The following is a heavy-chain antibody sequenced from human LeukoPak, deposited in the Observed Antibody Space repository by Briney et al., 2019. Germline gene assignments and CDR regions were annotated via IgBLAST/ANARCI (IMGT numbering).Heavy chain of an antibody. J-gene: IGHJ4*02. V-gene: IGHV4-39*01. CDR1: GGSISSSSYY. CDR3: AGSYHFDY. CDR2: IYYSGST. D-gene: IGHD1-26*01. Sequence: ASETLSLTCTVSGGSISSSSYYWGWIRQPPGKGLEWIGSIYYSGSTYYNPSLKSRVTISVDTSKNQFSLKLSSVTAADTAVYYCAGSYHFDYWGQGTLVTVSS.